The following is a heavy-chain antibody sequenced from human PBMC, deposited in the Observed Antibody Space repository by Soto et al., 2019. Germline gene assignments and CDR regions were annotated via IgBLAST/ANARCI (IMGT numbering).Heavy chain of an antibody. CDR2: MYYGGST. CDR1: GGSISLYY. Sequence: SETLSLTCTVSGGSISLYYWNWIRQPPGKGLEWISYMYYGGSTNYKSSLKSRVTISGDTSKNHFSLKLRSVTAADTAVYFCARSTGYGDSYFDYWGQGALVTVSS. V-gene: IGHV4-59*01. J-gene: IGHJ4*02. D-gene: IGHD4-17*01. CDR3: ARSTGYGDSYFDY.